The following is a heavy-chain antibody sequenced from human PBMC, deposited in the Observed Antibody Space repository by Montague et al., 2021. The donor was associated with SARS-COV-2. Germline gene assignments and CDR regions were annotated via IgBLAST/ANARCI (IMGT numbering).Heavy chain of an antibody. V-gene: IGHV3-13*04. CDR2: TNTAGDT. J-gene: IGHJ4*02. D-gene: IGHD6-19*01. Sequence: SLRLSCAASGFPFSSYDMHWVRQATGRGLECVSITNTAGDTYYPGSVKGRFTISGDNAKNSLYLQMNSLRAGDTAVYYCARGDRTGWQTDYWGQGTLVTVSS. CDR1: GFPFSSYD. CDR3: ARGDRTGWQTDY.